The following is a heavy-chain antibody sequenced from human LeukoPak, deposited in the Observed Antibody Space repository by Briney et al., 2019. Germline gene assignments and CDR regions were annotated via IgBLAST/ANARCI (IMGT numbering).Heavy chain of an antibody. V-gene: IGHV3-74*01. CDR1: GFTFSSYW. D-gene: IGHD2-8*01. CDR3: ASTNRCDY. J-gene: IGHJ4*02. Sequence: GGSLRLSCAASGFTFSSYWMHWVRHAPGKGLVWVSRINSDGSSTDYADSVKGRFTISRDNARNTLYLQMNSLTADDTAVYYCASTNRCDYWGQGTLVTVSS. CDR2: INSDGSST.